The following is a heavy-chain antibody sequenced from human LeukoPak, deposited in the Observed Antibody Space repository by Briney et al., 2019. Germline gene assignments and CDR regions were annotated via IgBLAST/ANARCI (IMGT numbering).Heavy chain of an antibody. D-gene: IGHD6-19*01. Sequence: GGSLRLSCAASGFTVSSNYMSWVRQAPGKGLEWVSVIYSGGSTYYADSVKGRFTISRDNSKNTLYLQMNSLRAEDTAVYYCARTGAVAGNFFFDYWGQGTLVTVSS. CDR1: GFTVSSNY. CDR2: IYSGGST. V-gene: IGHV3-53*01. J-gene: IGHJ4*02. CDR3: ARTGAVAGNFFFDY.